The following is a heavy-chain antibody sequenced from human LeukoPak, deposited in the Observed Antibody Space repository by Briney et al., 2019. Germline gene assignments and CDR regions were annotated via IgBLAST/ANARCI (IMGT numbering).Heavy chain of an antibody. D-gene: IGHD6-6*01. J-gene: IGHJ4*02. CDR1: RFTFRNYW. Sequence: PGGSLRLSCAASRFTFRNYWMSWVRQAPGKGLEWVSVIYNGGTTYYADSVKGRFTISRDNSKSTLFVYLQMNSLGTDDTALYYCAGGGEAARSLAYWGQGALVTVSS. V-gene: IGHV3-66*02. CDR2: IYNGGTT. CDR3: AGGGEAARSLAY.